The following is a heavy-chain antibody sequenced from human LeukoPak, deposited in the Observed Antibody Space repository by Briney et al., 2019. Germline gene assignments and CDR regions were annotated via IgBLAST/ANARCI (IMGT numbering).Heavy chain of an antibody. J-gene: IGHJ5*02. CDR2: MNPNSGNT. V-gene: IGHV1-8*01. CDR1: GYTFTSYD. CDR3: ARKHRYCSSTSCYRNWFDP. Sequence: EASVKVSCKASGYTFTSYDINWVRQATGQGLEWMGWMNPNSGNTGYAQKFQGRVTMTRNTSISTAYMELHSLRSEDTAVYYCARKHRYCSSTSCYRNWFDPWGQGTLVTVSS. D-gene: IGHD2-2*01.